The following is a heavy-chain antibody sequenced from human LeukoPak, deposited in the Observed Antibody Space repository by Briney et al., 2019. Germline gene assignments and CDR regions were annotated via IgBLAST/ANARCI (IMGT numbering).Heavy chain of an antibody. CDR2: ISSSSSDT. D-gene: IGHD5-24*01. CDR3: ARGSRTIELGDDY. V-gene: IGHV3-11*06. CDR1: GFTFSDSY. Sequence: PGGSLRLSCAASGFTFSDSYMSWIRQAPGKGLEWVSYISSSSSDTNYADSVKGRFTISRDNAKNSLYLQMNSLRAEDTAVYYCARGSRTIELGDDYWGQGTLVTVPS. J-gene: IGHJ4*02.